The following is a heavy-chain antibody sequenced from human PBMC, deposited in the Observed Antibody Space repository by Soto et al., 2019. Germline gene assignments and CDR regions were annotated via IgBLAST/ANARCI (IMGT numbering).Heavy chain of an antibody. J-gene: IGHJ4*02. CDR3: VKIREDFANTNYLEY. D-gene: IGHD1-1*01. V-gene: IGHV3-23*01. CDR2: IGGSGGRT. CDR1: GFTFSSYA. Sequence: EVQLLESGGGLVQPGGSLRLSCAASGFTFSSYAMSWVRQTPGKGLEWVSGIGGSGGRTYYADSVKGRFTISRDTSKNILDLQMKSLTPEDTAVYYWVKIREDFANTNYLEYWGQGTLVTVSS.